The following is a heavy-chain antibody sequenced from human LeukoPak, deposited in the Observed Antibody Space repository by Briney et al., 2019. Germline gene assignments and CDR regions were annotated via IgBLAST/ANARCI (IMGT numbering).Heavy chain of an antibody. D-gene: IGHD3-9*01. V-gene: IGHV4-39*07. CDR1: GDSISSSTYY. Sequence: SETLSLTCTVSGDSISSSTYYWAWIRQPPGKGLEWIGSIFYSGSAYYNPSLKSRVTISIDTSKNQFSLKLKSVTAADTAVFYCARDRRRGRYFDWFWFDPWDQGTLVTVSS. J-gene: IGHJ5*02. CDR2: IFYSGSA. CDR3: ARDRRRGRYFDWFWFDP.